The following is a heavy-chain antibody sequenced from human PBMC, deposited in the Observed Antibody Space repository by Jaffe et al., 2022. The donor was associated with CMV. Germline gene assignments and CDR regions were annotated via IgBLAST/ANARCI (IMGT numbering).Heavy chain of an antibody. D-gene: IGHD2-21*01. CDR3: ARGVVIPAHNRTYYMDV. Sequence: QVQLQQWGAGLLKPSETLSLTCAVYGGSFSGYYWSWIRQPPGKGLEWIGEINHSGSTNYNPSLKSRVTISVDTSKNQFSLKLSSVTAADTAVYYCARGVVIPAHNRTYYMDVWGKGTTVTVSS. J-gene: IGHJ6*03. CDR1: GGSFSGYY. V-gene: IGHV4-34*01. CDR2: INHSGST.